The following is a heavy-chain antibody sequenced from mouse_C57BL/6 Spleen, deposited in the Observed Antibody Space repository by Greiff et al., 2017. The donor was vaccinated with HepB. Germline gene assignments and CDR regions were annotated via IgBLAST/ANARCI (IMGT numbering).Heavy chain of an antibody. CDR1: GFTFSSYA. V-gene: IGHV5-4*03. Sequence: EVKLVESGGGLVKPGGSLKLSCAASGFTFSSYAMSWVRQTPEKRLEWVATISDGGSYTYYPDNVKGRFTISRDNAKNNLYLQMSHLKSEDTAMYYCATLRRGFAYWGQGTLVTVSA. D-gene: IGHD2-12*01. CDR2: ISDGGSYT. CDR3: ATLRRGFAY. J-gene: IGHJ3*01.